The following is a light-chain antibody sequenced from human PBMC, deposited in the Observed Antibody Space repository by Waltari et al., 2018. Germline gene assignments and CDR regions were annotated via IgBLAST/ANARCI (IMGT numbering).Light chain of an antibody. Sequence: QSALTQPPSVSGSPGQSVTISCIGTSSDVGSDTRVSWYKQPPDTAPQIMIYQVSNRPSGVPDRFSGSKSGNTASLTISGLQAEDEADYYCCSYTTSSTYVFGTGTKVTVL. CDR2: QVS. CDR1: SSDVGSDTR. CDR3: CSYTTSSTYV. J-gene: IGLJ1*01. V-gene: IGLV2-18*02.